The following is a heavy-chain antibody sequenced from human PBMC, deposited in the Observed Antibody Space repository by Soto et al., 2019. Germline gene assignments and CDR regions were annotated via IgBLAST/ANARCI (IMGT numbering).Heavy chain of an antibody. CDR2: IKTKTDGGTT. CDR1: GFSFDRAR. J-gene: IGHJ4*02. CDR3: ATTGYSNDGMFDS. D-gene: IGHD4-4*01. Sequence: EVQLVESGGGLVKPGGSLTLSCSASGFSFDRARASWVRQAPGRGLEWVGLIKTKTDGGTTDYAASVKGRFTISKDESEKTVYLHMNRLKTEDTAFYYCATTGYSNDGMFDSWGQGSLVTVSS. V-gene: IGHV3-15*01.